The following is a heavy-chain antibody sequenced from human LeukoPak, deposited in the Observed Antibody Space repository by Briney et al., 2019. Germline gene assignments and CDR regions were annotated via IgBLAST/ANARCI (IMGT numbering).Heavy chain of an antibody. CDR3: ARPGRYCTNGVCYPPGVFYGMDV. Sequence: SESLSLTCTVSGGSISSSSYYWGWIRQPPGKGLEWIGSIYYSGTTYYNPSLKSRVTIYVDTSKNQFSLKLSSVTAADTAVYHCARPGRYCTNGVCYPPGVFYGMDVWGQGT. CDR2: IYYSGTT. D-gene: IGHD2-8*01. V-gene: IGHV4-39*01. J-gene: IGHJ6*02. CDR1: GGSISSSSYY.